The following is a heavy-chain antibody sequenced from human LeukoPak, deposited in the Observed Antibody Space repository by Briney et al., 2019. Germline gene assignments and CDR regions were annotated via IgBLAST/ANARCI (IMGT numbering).Heavy chain of an antibody. V-gene: IGHV3-64*01. CDR1: GFTFSSYA. CDR2: ISSNGGST. Sequence: GGSLRLSCAASGFTFSSYAMHWVRQAPGKGLEYVSAISSNGGSTYYANSVKGRFTISRDNSKNTLYLQMNSLRAEDTAVYYCARDWKDIVVVPAATYYYYMDVWGKGTTVTISS. CDR3: ARDWKDIVVVPAATYYYYMDV. D-gene: IGHD2-2*01. J-gene: IGHJ6*03.